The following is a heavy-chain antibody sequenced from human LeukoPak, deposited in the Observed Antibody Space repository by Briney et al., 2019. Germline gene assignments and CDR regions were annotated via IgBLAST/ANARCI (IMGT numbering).Heavy chain of an antibody. CDR3: ASYFDFWSGYHPGGEVGY. Sequence: PGGSLRLSCAASGFTFSTYELNWVRQAPGKGLEWVSYISGDGDTIYYADSVKGRFTISRDNAKNSLYLQMNSLRAEDTGLYHCASYFDFWSGYHPGGEVGYWGQGTLVTVSS. CDR2: ISGDGDTI. V-gene: IGHV3-48*03. CDR1: GFTFSTYE. D-gene: IGHD3-3*01. J-gene: IGHJ4*02.